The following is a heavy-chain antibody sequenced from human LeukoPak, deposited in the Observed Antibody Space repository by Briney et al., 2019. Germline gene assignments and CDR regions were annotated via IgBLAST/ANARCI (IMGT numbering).Heavy chain of an antibody. V-gene: IGHV4-59*01. D-gene: IGHD1-26*01. Sequence: SETLSLTCTVSGGSISSYYWSWIRQTPGKGLEWIGYISHSGSTNYNPSLKSRVTISVDTSKIQFSLNLSSVTAADTAVYYCARLRIVGATLYFDYWGQGIRVTVSS. J-gene: IGHJ4*02. CDR3: ARLRIVGATLYFDY. CDR1: GGSISSYY. CDR2: ISHSGST.